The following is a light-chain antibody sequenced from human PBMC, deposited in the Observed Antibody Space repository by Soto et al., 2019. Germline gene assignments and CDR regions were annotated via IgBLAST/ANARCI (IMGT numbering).Light chain of an antibody. Sequence: EIVLTQSPGTLSLSPGDRATLSCIASQSLSSNYLAWYQQKPGQAPRLLIYGASSRATGIPDRFSGSRSGTDFTLTISRLEPEDFAVYYCQHYGSSPTTFGQGTKVDIK. CDR2: GAS. J-gene: IGKJ1*01. V-gene: IGKV3-20*01. CDR1: QSLSSNY. CDR3: QHYGSSPTT.